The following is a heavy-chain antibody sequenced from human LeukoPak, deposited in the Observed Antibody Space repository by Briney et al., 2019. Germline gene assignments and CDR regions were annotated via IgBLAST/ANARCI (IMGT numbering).Heavy chain of an antibody. D-gene: IGHD6-19*01. CDR1: GGTFSSYA. CDR2: IIPIFGTA. J-gene: IGHJ4*02. Sequence: ASVKVSCKASGGTFSSYAISWVRQAPGQGLEWMGRIIPIFGTANYAQKFQGRVTITTDESTSTAYMELSSLRSEDTAVYYCARRRESSGLIFDYWGQGTLVTDSS. CDR3: ARRRESSGLIFDY. V-gene: IGHV1-69*05.